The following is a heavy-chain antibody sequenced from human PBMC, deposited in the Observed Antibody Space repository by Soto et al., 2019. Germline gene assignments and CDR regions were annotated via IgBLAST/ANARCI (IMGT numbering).Heavy chain of an antibody. D-gene: IGHD2-15*01. V-gene: IGHV1-46*03. CDR2: INPSGGST. J-gene: IGHJ4*02. Sequence: GASVKVSCKASGYTFTSYYMHWVRQAPGQGLEWMGIINPSGGSTSYAQKFQGRVTMTRDTSTSTVYMELSSLRSEDTAVYYCARSQLLLGYCSGGSCYSGSFDYWGQGTLVTVSS. CDR3: ARSQLLLGYCSGGSCYSGSFDY. CDR1: GYTFTSYY.